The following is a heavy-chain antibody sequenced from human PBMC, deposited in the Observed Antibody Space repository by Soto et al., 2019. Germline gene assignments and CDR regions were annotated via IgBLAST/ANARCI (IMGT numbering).Heavy chain of an antibody. Sequence: PSETLSLTCTVSGGSISSYYWSWIRQPPGKGLEWIGYIYYSGSTNYNPSLKSRVTISVDTSKNQFSLKLSSVTAADTAVYYCASSAEGDAYYYYYGMDVWGQGTTVTVSS. CDR1: GGSISSYY. J-gene: IGHJ6*02. CDR2: IYYSGST. D-gene: IGHD2-21*02. V-gene: IGHV4-59*01. CDR3: ASSAEGDAYYYYYGMDV.